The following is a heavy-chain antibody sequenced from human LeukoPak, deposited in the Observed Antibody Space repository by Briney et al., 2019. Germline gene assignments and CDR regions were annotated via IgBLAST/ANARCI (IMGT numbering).Heavy chain of an antibody. CDR3: ARVTGKNWGTY. Sequence: ASVKVSCKASGYTFTAYYMHWVRQAPGQGLEWMGWINPNSGDSNSARKFQGRVTMTRDSSISTVYMELSRLSSDDTAVYYCARVTGKNWGTYWGQGTLVTVSS. CDR1: GYTFTAYY. J-gene: IGHJ4*02. V-gene: IGHV1-2*02. D-gene: IGHD7-27*01. CDR2: INPNSGDS.